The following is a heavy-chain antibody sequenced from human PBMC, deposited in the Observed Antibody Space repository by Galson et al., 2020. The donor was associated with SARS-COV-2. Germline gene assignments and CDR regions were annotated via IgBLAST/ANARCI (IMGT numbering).Heavy chain of an antibody. J-gene: IGHJ4*02. Sequence: SETLSLTCSVSGGSISRSSTYYCGWVRQAPGKGLEWIENNYNNGNTYYNPSLKSRVTISVDTNKNQFPLKLTSVTAADTAVYYWARHRTCGYDMDYWGQGALVTVSS. CDR1: GGSISRSSTYY. V-gene: IGHV4-39*01. CDR2: NYNNGNT. D-gene: IGHD5-12*01. CDR3: ARHRTCGYDMDY.